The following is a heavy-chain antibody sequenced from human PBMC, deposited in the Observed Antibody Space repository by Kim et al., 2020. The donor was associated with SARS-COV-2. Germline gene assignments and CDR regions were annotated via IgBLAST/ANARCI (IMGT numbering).Heavy chain of an antibody. J-gene: IGHJ4*02. CDR2: IYYSGST. CDR3: ARLGGQQPGDY. CDR1: GGSISSSSYY. Sequence: SETLSLTCTVSGGSISSSSYYWGWIRQPPGKGLEWIGSIYYSGSTYYNPSLKSRVTISVDTSKNQFSLKLSSVTAADTAVYYCARLGGQQPGDYWGQGTLVTVSS. V-gene: IGHV4-39*01. D-gene: IGHD6-13*01.